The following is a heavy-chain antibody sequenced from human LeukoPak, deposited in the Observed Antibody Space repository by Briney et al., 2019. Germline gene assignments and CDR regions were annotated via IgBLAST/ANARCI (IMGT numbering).Heavy chain of an antibody. Sequence: SETLSLTCTVSGGSISSYYWGWIRQPAGKGLEWIGRIHTSGSTNYNPSLKSRVTMSVDTSKNQFSLKLSSVTAADTAVYYCARDRYYYDSSGRPFDYWGQGTLVTVSS. CDR1: GGSISSYY. CDR2: IHTSGST. V-gene: IGHV4-4*07. CDR3: ARDRYYYDSSGRPFDY. D-gene: IGHD3-22*01. J-gene: IGHJ4*02.